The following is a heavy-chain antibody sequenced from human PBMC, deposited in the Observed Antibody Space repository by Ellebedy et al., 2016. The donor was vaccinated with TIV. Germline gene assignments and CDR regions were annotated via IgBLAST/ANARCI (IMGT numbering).Heavy chain of an antibody. V-gene: IGHV1-69*13. CDR2: IIPIYGTT. D-gene: IGHD5-24*01. CDR1: GGTFFSYS. J-gene: IGHJ6*02. Sequence: APVKVSCXASGGTFFSYSIAWVRQAPGQGLEWMGGIIPIYGTTNYAQKFRGRVTITADESTNAYMELSSLTSEDTAVYYCARLGGGGHNLGYYYRALDVWGQGTTVIVSS. CDR3: ARLGGGGHNLGYYYRALDV.